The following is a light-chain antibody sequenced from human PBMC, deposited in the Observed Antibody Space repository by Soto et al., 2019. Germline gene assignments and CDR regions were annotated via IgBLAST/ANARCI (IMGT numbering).Light chain of an antibody. J-gene: IGKJ2*01. V-gene: IGKV1-9*01. CDR2: TAS. Sequence: IQLTQSPSSLSASVGDRVTITCRASQGISSYLAWYQQKPGKAPKLLIYTASTLQSGIPSRFSGSGSGTDFTLTIGSLQPEDFESYYCEHLNSYPPTFGQGTELEIK. CDR1: QGISSY. CDR3: EHLNSYPPT.